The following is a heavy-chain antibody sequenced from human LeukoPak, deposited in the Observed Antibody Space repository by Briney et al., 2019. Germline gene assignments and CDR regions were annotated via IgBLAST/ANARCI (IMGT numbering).Heavy chain of an antibody. CDR2: INHSGST. V-gene: IGHV4-34*01. D-gene: IGHD5-12*01. J-gene: IGHJ4*02. CDR3: ASSMVATHFDY. Sequence: PSETLSLTCAVYGGSFSGYYWSWIRQPPGKGLEWIGEINHSGSTNYNPSLKSRVTISVDTSKNQFSLKLSSVTAADTAVYYCASSMVATHFDYWGQGALVTVSS. CDR1: GGSFSGYY.